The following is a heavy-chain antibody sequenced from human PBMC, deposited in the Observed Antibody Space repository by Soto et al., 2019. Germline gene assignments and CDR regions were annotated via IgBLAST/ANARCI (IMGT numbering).Heavy chain of an antibody. Sequence: QVQLVESGGGVVQSGRSLRLSCIASGFTFDSYGMNWVRQAPGKGLEWVAGIWHDGSKEIYGDSVKGRFVISTADSAKTVFLQMSNLRAEDTAVYYCASDVDTTSHFSWFDPWGQGTLVTVSS. D-gene: IGHD1-1*01. CDR3: ASDVDTTSHFSWFDP. J-gene: IGHJ5*02. CDR2: IWHDGSKE. V-gene: IGHV3-33*01. CDR1: GFTFDSYG.